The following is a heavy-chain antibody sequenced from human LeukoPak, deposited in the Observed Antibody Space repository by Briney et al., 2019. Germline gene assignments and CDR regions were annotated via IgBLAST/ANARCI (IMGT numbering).Heavy chain of an antibody. Sequence: SETLSLTCTVSGGSISSGSYYWSWIRQPPGKGLEWIGYIYYSGSTNYNPSLKSRVTISVDTSKNQFSLKLSSVTAADTAVYYCARDFPSAFDPWGQGTLVTVSS. CDR2: IYYSGST. CDR1: GGSISSGSYY. CDR3: ARDFPSAFDP. J-gene: IGHJ5*02. V-gene: IGHV4-61*01.